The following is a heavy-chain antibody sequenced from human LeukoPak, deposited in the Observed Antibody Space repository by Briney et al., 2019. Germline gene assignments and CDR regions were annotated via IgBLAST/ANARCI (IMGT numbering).Heavy chain of an antibody. V-gene: IGHV3-23*01. J-gene: IGHJ3*02. CDR2: ISGSGGST. CDR1: GFTFSSYA. CDR3: AKDLGMQWELRGAFDI. D-gene: IGHD1-26*01. Sequence: GGSLRLSCAASGFTFSSYAMSWVRQAPGKGLEWVSAISGSGGSTYYADSVKGRFTISRDNSKNTLYLQMNSLRAEDTAVYYCAKDLGMQWELRGAFDIWGQGTMVTVSS.